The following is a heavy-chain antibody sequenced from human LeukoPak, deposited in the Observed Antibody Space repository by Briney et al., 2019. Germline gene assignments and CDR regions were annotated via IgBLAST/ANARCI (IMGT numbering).Heavy chain of an antibody. J-gene: IGHJ6*03. CDR2: IIPIFGTA. Sequence: GASVKVSCKASGGTFSSYAISWVRQAPGQGLEWMGGIIPIFGTANYAQKFQGRVTITADKSTSTAYMELSSLRSEDTAVYYCARERNCETNYYYYYMDVWGKGTTVTVSS. CDR3: ARERNCETNYYYYYMDV. V-gene: IGHV1-69*06. D-gene: IGHD1-14*01. CDR1: GGTFSSYA.